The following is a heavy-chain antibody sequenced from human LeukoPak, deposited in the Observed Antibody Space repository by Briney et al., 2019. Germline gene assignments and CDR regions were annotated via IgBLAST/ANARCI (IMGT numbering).Heavy chain of an antibody. J-gene: IGHJ4*02. CDR3: ARIQRGHTYGTGYY. V-gene: IGHV3-11*06. CDR1: GFTFSDYY. CDR2: IRSSSRYT. Sequence: GGSLRLSCAASGFTFSDYYMSWLRQAPGKGLESVSYIRSSSRYTKYADSVKGRFTISRDNAKNSLYLQMNSLRVEDTAVYYCARIQRGHTYGTGYYWGQGTLVTVSS. D-gene: IGHD5-18*01.